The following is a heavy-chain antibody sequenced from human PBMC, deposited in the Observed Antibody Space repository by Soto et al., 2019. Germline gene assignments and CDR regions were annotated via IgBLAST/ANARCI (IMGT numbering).Heavy chain of an antibody. CDR3: VATTMAYYYGMDV. CDR2: INHGGST. CDR1: GGSFSGYY. Sequence: SETLSLTCAVYGGSFSGYYWSWIRQPPGKGLEWIGEINHGGSTNYNPSLKSRVTISVDTSKNQFSLKLSSVTAADTAVYYSVATTMAYYYGMDVWGQGTTVTVSS. V-gene: IGHV4-34*01. J-gene: IGHJ6*02. D-gene: IGHD5-12*01.